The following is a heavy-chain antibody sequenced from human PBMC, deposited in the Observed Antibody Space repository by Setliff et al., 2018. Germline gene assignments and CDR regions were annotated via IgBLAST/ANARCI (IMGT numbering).Heavy chain of an antibody. D-gene: IGHD4-17*01. J-gene: IGHJ4*02. Sequence: GGSLRLSCAASGFTFSDHYMDWVRQAPGKGLEWVGRIRNKVNSYITQYAASVKGRFTISRDDSKNTAYLQVNSLKTEDTAVYYCAITMTTGVDFFDYWGQGTLVTVSS. CDR2: IRNKVNSYIT. V-gene: IGHV3-72*01. CDR1: GFTFSDHY. CDR3: AITMTTGVDFFDY.